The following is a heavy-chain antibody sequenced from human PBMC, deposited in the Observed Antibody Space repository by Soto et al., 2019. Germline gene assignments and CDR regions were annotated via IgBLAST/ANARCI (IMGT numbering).Heavy chain of an antibody. J-gene: IGHJ4*02. CDR1: GGSLITYY. Sequence: PETLSLTCTVSGGSLITYYWSWIRQPPGKGLEWIGYIFYSGGTNYNPSLNSRVTISADTSKNQFSLKLSSVTAADTAVYYCARFYYDGSRYHSALDHWGQGILVTVSS. CDR2: IFYSGGT. V-gene: IGHV4-59*01. CDR3: ARFYYDGSRYHSALDH. D-gene: IGHD3-22*01.